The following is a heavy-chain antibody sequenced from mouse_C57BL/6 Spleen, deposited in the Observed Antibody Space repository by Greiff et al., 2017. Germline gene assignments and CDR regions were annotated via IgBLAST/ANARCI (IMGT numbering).Heavy chain of an antibody. CDR1: GFSLTSYG. J-gene: IGHJ1*03. D-gene: IGHD2-12*01. V-gene: IGHV2-5*01. CDR2: IWSGGST. CDR3: AKNYDEYFDV. Sequence: VKLMESGPGLVQPSQCLSITCTVSGFSLTSYGVHWVRQSPGKGLEWLGVIWSGGSTDYKAAFMSRLSFTKDNSKSQVFYKMNCLPADDTAIYYCAKNYDEYFDVWGTGTTVTVSS.